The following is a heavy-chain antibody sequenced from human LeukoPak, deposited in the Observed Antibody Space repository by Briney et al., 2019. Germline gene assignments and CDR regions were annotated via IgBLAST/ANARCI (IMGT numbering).Heavy chain of an antibody. CDR2: IWYDGSNK. Sequence: GGSLRLSCAASGFTFSSYGMHWVRQAPGKGLEWVAVIWYDGSNKYYADSVKGRFTISRDNSKNTLYLQMNSLRAEDTAVYYCARGYYGSGSLPYFFDYWGQGTLVTVSS. J-gene: IGHJ4*02. V-gene: IGHV3-33*01. CDR3: ARGYYGSGSLPYFFDY. CDR1: GFTFSSYG. D-gene: IGHD3-10*01.